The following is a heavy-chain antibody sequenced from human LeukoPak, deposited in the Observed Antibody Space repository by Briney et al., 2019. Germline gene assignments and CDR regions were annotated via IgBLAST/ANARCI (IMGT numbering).Heavy chain of an antibody. CDR2: IIPIFGTA. Sequence: GASVKVSCKASGGTFSSCAISWVRQAPGQGLEWMGGIIPIFGTANYAQKFQGRVTITTDESTSTAYMELSSLRSEDTAVYYCARGSYYYDSSGYFTTNYYYYMDVWGKGTTVTVSS. V-gene: IGHV1-69*05. CDR3: ARGSYYYDSSGYFTTNYYYYMDV. D-gene: IGHD3-22*01. J-gene: IGHJ6*03. CDR1: GGTFSSCA.